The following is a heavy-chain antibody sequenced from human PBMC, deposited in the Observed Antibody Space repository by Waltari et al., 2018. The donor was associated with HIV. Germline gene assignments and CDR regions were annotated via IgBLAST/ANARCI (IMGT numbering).Heavy chain of an antibody. CDR2: TYYRSKWYN. D-gene: IGHD3-22*01. V-gene: IGHV6-1*01. CDR3: ARVPYDSELGAFDI. CDR1: GDSVSSNSAA. J-gene: IGHJ3*02. Sequence: QVQLQQSGPGLVKPSQTLSLTCAISGDSVSSNSAAWTWIRPSPSRGLEWLGRTYYRSKWYNDYAVSVKSRITINPDTSKNQFSLQLNSVTPEDTAVYYCARVPYDSELGAFDIWGQGTMVTVSS.